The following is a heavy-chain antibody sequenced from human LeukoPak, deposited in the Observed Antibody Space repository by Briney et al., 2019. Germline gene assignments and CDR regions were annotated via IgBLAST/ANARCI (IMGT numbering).Heavy chain of an antibody. CDR2: ISADNGDT. D-gene: IGHD4-17*01. CDR1: GYTFTSSG. V-gene: IGHV1-18*01. CDR3: GRGSYGDPLFDY. Sequence: ASVKVSCKASGYTFTSSGISWLRQAPGQGLDWMGCISADNGDTNYAQKLQGRVTMTTDTSTSTAYMELRSLRSDDTAVYYCGRGSYGDPLFDYWGQGTLVTVSS. J-gene: IGHJ4*02.